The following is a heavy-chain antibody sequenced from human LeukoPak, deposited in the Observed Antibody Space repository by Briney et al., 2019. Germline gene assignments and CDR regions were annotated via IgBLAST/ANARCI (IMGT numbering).Heavy chain of an antibody. CDR1: GFTFSRYW. J-gene: IGHJ3*02. V-gene: IGHV3-74*01. Sequence: GGSLRLSRAASGFTFSRYWMHWVRQAPRKGLVWVSRINSDGRSTNYADSVKGRFTISRDNAKNTLYLQMNSLRAEDTAFYDCVSLGVIDNLAFDIWGQGTMVTVSS. D-gene: IGHD2-21*01. CDR3: VSLGVIDNLAFDI. CDR2: INSDGRST.